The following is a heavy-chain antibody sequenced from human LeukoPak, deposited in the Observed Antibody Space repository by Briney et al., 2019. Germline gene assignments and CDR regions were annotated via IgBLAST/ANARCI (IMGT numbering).Heavy chain of an antibody. Sequence: SETLSLTCAVYGGSFSGYYWSWIRQPPGKGLEWIGEINRSGSTNYNPSLKSRVTISVDTSKNQFSLKLSSVTAADTAVYYCARGQPYYDFWSGRRYYFDYWGQGTLVTVSS. D-gene: IGHD3-3*01. CDR2: INRSGST. CDR1: GGSFSGYY. V-gene: IGHV4-34*01. J-gene: IGHJ4*02. CDR3: ARGQPYYDFWSGRRYYFDY.